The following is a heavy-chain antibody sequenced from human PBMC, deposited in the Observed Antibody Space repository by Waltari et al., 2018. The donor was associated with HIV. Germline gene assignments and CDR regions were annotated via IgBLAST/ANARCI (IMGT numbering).Heavy chain of an antibody. CDR1: GYTFTDYY. J-gene: IGHJ4*02. CDR2: INPNKGAT. Sequence: QVQLVQSGAEVEKPGASVKVSCKASGYTFTDYYVHWVRQAPAQGLEWMGCINPNKGATNYAQKFKGWVTMTRDTSISTAYMDLIRLTSDDTAVYYCVRGRSIAARPRYFFDYWGQGALVTVSS. V-gene: IGHV1-2*04. CDR3: VRGRSIAARPRYFFDY. D-gene: IGHD6-6*01.